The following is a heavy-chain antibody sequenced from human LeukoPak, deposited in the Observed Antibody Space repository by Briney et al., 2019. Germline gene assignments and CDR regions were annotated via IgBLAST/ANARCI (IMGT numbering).Heavy chain of an antibody. V-gene: IGHV4-39*07. J-gene: IGHJ3*02. D-gene: IGHD1-26*01. CDR3: ARVLPSGNFRLDAFDI. CDR2: IYHSGSA. Sequence: SETLSLTCTVSGDSLSSSTYYWGWIRQPPGKGLEWIGRIYHSGSAFYNPSLSGRVTISLDTSKSHFSLKLPSVTAAYTAVYYCARVLPSGNFRLDAFDIWGQGTMVTVSS. CDR1: GDSLSSSTYY.